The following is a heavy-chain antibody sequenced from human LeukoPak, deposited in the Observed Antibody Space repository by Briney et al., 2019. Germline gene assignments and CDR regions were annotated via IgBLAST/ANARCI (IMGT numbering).Heavy chain of an antibody. D-gene: IGHD1-26*01. CDR2: ISGSGGST. CDR1: GFTFNCA. J-gene: IGHJ4*02. Sequence: GGSLRLSCAASGFTFNCAMSWVRQAPGKGLEWVSSISGSGGSTHYADSVKGRFTISRDNSKNTLYLQMNSLRAEDTAVYYCAKGQSGTYPRVHFDYWGQGTLVTVSS. V-gene: IGHV3-23*01. CDR3: AKGQSGTYPRVHFDY.